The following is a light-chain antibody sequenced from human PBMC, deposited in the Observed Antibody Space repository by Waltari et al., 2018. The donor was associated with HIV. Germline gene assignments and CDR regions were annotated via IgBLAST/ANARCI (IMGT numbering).Light chain of an antibody. CDR1: SSDVGGYNY. CDR3: SSYTSSSTLV. CDR2: EVN. Sequence: QSALTQPASVSGSPGQSIPLSCTGTSSDVGGYNYVSWYQQHPGKAPKLMIYEVNNRPSGVSNRFAGSKSGNTASLTISGLQAEDEADYYCSSYTSSSTLVFGGGTKLTVL. J-gene: IGLJ2*01. V-gene: IGLV2-14*01.